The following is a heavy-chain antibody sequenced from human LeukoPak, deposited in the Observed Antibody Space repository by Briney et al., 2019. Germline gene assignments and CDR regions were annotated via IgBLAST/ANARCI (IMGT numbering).Heavy chain of an antibody. CDR2: ISGLNGAT. Sequence: ASVKVSFKTSVYTFDSYGISWLRQAPGQGLEGLGGISGLNGATNYAQKLQGRVTMTTDAYTTTADMELRNLTSDDTAVYYCARGIWCGYNAYMDDWREGTPVTVSS. CDR1: VYTFDSYG. V-gene: IGHV1-18*01. J-gene: IGHJ6*03. D-gene: IGHD3-3*01. CDR3: ARGIWCGYNAYMDD.